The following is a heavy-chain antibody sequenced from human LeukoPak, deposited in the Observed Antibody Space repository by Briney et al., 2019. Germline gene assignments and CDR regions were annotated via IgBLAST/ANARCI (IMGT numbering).Heavy chain of an antibody. V-gene: IGHV3-23*01. D-gene: IGHD6-6*01. Sequence: PGGSLRLSCAASAFTFSSYAMSWVRQAPGKGLEWVSAISDSGTRTYYADSVKGRFTISRDDSKSTVYLQMSNLRAEDTAVYYCARVMAAPPWYSFDWWGQGTLVTVSS. CDR3: ARVMAAPPWYSFDW. CDR1: AFTFSSYA. CDR2: ISDSGTRT. J-gene: IGHJ4*02.